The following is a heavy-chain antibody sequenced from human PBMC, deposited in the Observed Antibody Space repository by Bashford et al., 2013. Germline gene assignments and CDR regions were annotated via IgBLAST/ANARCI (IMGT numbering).Heavy chain of an antibody. CDR2: INPNSGGT. CDR1: GYTFTGYY. Sequence: ASVKVSCKASGYTFTGYYMHWVRQAPGQGLEWMGWINPNSGGTNYAQKFQGRVTMTRDTSISTAYMELSRLRSDDTAVYYCAREGVGATERNYFDYWGQGTLVTVSS. V-gene: IGHV1-2*02. D-gene: IGHD1-26*01. CDR3: AREGVGATERNYFDY. J-gene: IGHJ4*02.